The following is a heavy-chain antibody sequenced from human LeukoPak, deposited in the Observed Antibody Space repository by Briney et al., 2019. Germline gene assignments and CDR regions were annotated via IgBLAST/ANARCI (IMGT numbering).Heavy chain of an antibody. Sequence: ASVKVSCKASGYIFTSYGISWVRQAPVQGLEWMGWISAYNGDTNYVQKLQGRVTMTTDTSTSTAYMEPRNLRSDDTAVYYCARDQTRRDGYNLYYWGQGTLVTVSS. D-gene: IGHD5-24*01. CDR3: ARDQTRRDGYNLYY. V-gene: IGHV1-18*01. CDR2: ISAYNGDT. CDR1: GYIFTSYG. J-gene: IGHJ4*02.